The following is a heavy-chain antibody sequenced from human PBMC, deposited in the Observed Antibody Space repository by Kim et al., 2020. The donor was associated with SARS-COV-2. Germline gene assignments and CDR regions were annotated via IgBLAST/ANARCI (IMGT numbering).Heavy chain of an antibody. CDR3: VKERTSGRYDFDY. CDR1: GFTFTSYT. J-gene: IGHJ4*02. Sequence: GGSLRLSCVASGFTFTSYTMHWVRQAPGKGLEYVSGISTNGRSTYYADSVKDRFNISRDNSRNMLNLQMSSLRSEDTAVYYCVKERTSGRYDFDYWGQGTLVTVSS. CDR2: ISTNGRST. D-gene: IGHD6-19*01. V-gene: IGHV3-64D*06.